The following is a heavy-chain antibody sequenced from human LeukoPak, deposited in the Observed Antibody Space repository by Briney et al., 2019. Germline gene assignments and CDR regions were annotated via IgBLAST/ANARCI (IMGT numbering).Heavy chain of an antibody. CDR3: ARGPGPIAGAKNPFDI. V-gene: IGHV3-30*01. Sequence: GSLRLSCAASGFTFSAYAMHWVRQAPGKGLEWVAVISYDGSNNYYADSVRGQFTISGDKSKDTLYLQMNSLRPEDTAVYYCARGPGPIAGAKNPFDIWGQGTMVTVSS. CDR2: ISYDGSNN. D-gene: IGHD1-26*01. CDR1: GFTFSAYA. J-gene: IGHJ3*02.